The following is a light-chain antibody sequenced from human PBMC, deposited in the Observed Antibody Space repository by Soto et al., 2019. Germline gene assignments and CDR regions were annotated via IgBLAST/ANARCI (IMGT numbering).Light chain of an antibody. J-gene: IGKJ1*01. CDR1: QSVSSSY. Sequence: EIVMTQSPATLSVSPGERATLSCRASQSVSSSYLAWYQQKPGQAPRLLIYGASSRATGIPDRFSGSGSGTDFTLTISRLEPEDFAVYYCQQYGSSAWTFGQGTTVDIK. CDR3: QQYGSSAWT. CDR2: GAS. V-gene: IGKV3-20*01.